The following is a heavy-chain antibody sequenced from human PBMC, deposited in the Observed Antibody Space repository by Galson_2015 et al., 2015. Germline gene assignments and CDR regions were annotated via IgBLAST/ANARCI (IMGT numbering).Heavy chain of an antibody. CDR3: ARDGNSGWLTNWYFDL. J-gene: IGHJ2*01. CDR1: GFTFSSYG. D-gene: IGHD6-19*01. V-gene: IGHV3-30*03. CDR2: ISYDGSNK. Sequence: SLRLSCAASGFTFSSYGMHWVRQAPGKGLEWVAVISYDGSNKYYADSVKGRFTISRDNSKNTLYLQMNSLRAEDTAVYYCARDGNSGWLTNWYFDLWGRGTLVTVSS.